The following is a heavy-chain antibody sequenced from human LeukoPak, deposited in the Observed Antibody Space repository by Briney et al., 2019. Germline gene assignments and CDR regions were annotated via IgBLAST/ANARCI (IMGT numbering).Heavy chain of an antibody. D-gene: IGHD5-18*01. J-gene: IGHJ4*02. V-gene: IGHV1-18*01. Sequence: ASVKVSCKASGYTFTSYGISWVRQAPGQGLEWMGWISAYNGNTNYAQKLQGRVTMTTDTPTSTAYMELRSLRSDDTAVYYCARDSRIQLWGGRGYYFDYWGQGTLVTVSS. CDR2: ISAYNGNT. CDR1: GYTFTSYG. CDR3: ARDSRIQLWGGRGYYFDY.